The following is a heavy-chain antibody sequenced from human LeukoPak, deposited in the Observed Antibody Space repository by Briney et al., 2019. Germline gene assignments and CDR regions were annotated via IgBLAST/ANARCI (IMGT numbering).Heavy chain of an antibody. CDR2: INPTGCNT. V-gene: IGHV1-46*01. CDR1: GYSFISFY. D-gene: IGHD1-20*01. J-gene: IGHJ4*02. Sequence: ASVNVSCKSSGYSFISFYIHWVRQARGQGLEGMGVINPTGCNTAYAQQFKGRVTMTRDTSTSTVYMELSSLRSEDTAVYYCARHSLIGTQPFDYWGQGTLVTVSS. CDR3: ARHSLIGTQPFDY.